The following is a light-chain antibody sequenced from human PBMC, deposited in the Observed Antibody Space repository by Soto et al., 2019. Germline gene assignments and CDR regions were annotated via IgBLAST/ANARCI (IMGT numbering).Light chain of an antibody. CDR3: QSYDSSDQGVV. V-gene: IGLV6-57*04. Sequence: NFMLTQPHSVSESPGKTVTISCTRSSGSIASNYVQWYQQRLGSAPTTVIYEDGQRPSGVPDRFSGSIDRSSNSASLTISGLKPEDAADYYCQSYDSSDQGVVFGGGTKVTVL. CDR2: EDG. J-gene: IGLJ2*01. CDR1: SGSIASNY.